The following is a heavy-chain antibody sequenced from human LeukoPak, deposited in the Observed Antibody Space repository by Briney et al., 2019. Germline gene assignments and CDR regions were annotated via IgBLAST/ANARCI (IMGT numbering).Heavy chain of an antibody. Sequence: PGGSLRLSCAASGFIFSDYYLIWIRQAPGKGLEWISYISSSGRTIYYADSVKGRFTISRDNAKNSLYLQMNSLRAEDSAVYYCARDRGSSAMDVWGKGTTVTVSS. V-gene: IGHV3-11*04. D-gene: IGHD6-13*01. CDR3: ARDRGSSAMDV. CDR2: ISSSGRTI. J-gene: IGHJ6*04. CDR1: GFIFSDYY.